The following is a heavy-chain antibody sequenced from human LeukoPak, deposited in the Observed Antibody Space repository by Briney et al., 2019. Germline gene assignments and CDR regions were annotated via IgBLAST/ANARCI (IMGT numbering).Heavy chain of an antibody. Sequence: EWVAFIRYDRSNKYYADSVKGRFTISRDNSKNTLYLQMNSLRAEDTAVYYCAKVLAARGDYWGQGALVTVSS. D-gene: IGHD6-13*01. J-gene: IGHJ4*02. CDR3: AKVLAARGDY. CDR2: IRYDRSNK. V-gene: IGHV3-30*02.